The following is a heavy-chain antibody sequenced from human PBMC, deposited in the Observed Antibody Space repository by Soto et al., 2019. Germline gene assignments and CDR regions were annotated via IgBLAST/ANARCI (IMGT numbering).Heavy chain of an antibody. CDR2: INHSGST. CDR1: GGSFSGYY. D-gene: IGHD1-7*01. J-gene: IGHJ4*02. V-gene: IGHV4-34*01. CDR3: ARVCPSLITGTGSADY. Sequence: SETLSLTCAVYGGSFSGYYWSWIRQPPGKGLEWIGEINHSGSTNYNPSLKSRVTISVDTSKNQFSLKLSSVTAADTAVYYCARVCPSLITGTGSADYWGQGTLVTVS.